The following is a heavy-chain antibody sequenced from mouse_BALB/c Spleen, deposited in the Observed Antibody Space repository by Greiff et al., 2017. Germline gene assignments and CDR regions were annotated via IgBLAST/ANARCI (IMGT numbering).Heavy chain of an antibody. CDR1: GFAFSSYD. D-gene: IGHD2-3*01. CDR3: ARSYDGYLYAMDY. CDR2: ISSGGGST. Sequence: EVQVVESGGGLVKPGGSLKLSCAASGFAFSSYDMSWVRQTPEKRLEWVAYISSGGGSTYYPDTVKGRFTISRDNAKNTLYLQMSSLKSEDTAMYYCARSYDGYLYAMDYWGQGTSVTVSS. J-gene: IGHJ4*01. V-gene: IGHV5-12-1*01.